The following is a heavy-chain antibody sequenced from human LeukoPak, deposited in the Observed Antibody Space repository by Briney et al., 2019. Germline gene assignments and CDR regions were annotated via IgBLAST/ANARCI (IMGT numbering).Heavy chain of an antibody. CDR1: GASITRYF. CDR2: ISSGGST. V-gene: IGHV4-59*01. J-gene: IGHJ4*02. D-gene: IGHD5-12*01. Sequence: SETLSLTCTVSGASITRYFWNWIRQPPGKELEWIGYISSGGSTNYNPSLKSRVTISIDTSKNQFSLKLTSATAADTAVYYCARGDDYKSTLFDYWGEGTLVTVSS. CDR3: ARGDDYKSTLFDY.